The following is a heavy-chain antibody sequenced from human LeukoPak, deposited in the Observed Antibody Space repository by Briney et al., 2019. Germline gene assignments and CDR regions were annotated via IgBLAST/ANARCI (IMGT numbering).Heavy chain of an antibody. D-gene: IGHD6-6*01. CDR1: GFTFSSYE. CDR2: ISSSGSTI. J-gene: IGHJ4*02. CDR3: ASGFSSYFDY. Sequence: GGSLRLSCAASGFTFSSYEMNWVRQAPGKGLEWVSYISSSGSTIYYADSVKGRFTISRDNAKNSLYLQMNSLRAEDTAVYYCASGFSSYFDYWGQGTLVTVSP. V-gene: IGHV3-48*03.